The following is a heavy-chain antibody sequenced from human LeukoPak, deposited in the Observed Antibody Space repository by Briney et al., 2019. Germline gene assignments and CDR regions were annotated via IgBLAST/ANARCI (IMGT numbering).Heavy chain of an antibody. CDR3: ARVPGLLWFGEYSGARSGYFDY. V-gene: IGHV3-7*01. D-gene: IGHD3-10*01. CDR2: TKQDGSEK. Sequence: GGSLRLSCAASGFTFSSYWMSWVRQAPGKGLEWVANTKQDGSEKYYVDSVKGRFTISRDNAKNSLYLQMNSLRAEDTAVYYCARVPGLLWFGEYSGARSGYFDYWGQGTLVTVSS. J-gene: IGHJ4*02. CDR1: GFTFSSYW.